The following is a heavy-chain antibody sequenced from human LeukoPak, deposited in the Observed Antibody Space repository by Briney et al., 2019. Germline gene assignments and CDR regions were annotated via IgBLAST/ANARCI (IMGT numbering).Heavy chain of an antibody. Sequence: GGSLRLSCAASGFRFSSYSMSWVRQAPGKGLEWVSSISSSSIYIYYADSVKGRFTISRDNAKNSLYLQMNSLRAEDTAVYYCASEDYDSSGYYFCPWGQGTLVTVSS. CDR3: ASEDYDSSGYYFCP. CDR1: GFRFSSYS. D-gene: IGHD3-22*01. V-gene: IGHV3-21*01. CDR2: ISSSSIYI. J-gene: IGHJ5*02.